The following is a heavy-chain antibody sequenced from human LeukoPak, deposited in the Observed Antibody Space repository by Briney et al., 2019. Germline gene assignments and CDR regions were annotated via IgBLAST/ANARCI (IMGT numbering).Heavy chain of an antibody. CDR3: ARDAQQLVTGLYYYYMDV. V-gene: IGHV4-39*07. Sequence: SETLSLTCIVSGDSISSGSFYWGWIRQPPGQGLEWIGSIDYSGSSYYNPSLQSRVTISVDTSKNQFSLKLSSVTAADTAVYYCARDAQQLVTGLYYYYMDVWGKGTTVTVSS. J-gene: IGHJ6*03. CDR2: IDYSGSS. CDR1: GDSISSGSFY. D-gene: IGHD6-13*01.